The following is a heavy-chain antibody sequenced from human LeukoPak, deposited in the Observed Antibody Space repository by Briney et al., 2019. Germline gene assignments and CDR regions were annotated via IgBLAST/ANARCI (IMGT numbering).Heavy chain of an antibody. CDR2: ITAYNGDT. CDR1: GYSFARYG. J-gene: IGHJ3*02. D-gene: IGHD4-23*01. CDR3: ARDNGGNPGAFDI. Sequence: ASVKVSCKASGYSFARYGITWVRQAPGQGLEWMGWITAYNGDTKSAQKFQGRVTMTTDTSTSTAYMELRSLRSDDTAVYYCARDNGGNPGAFDIWGQGTMVTVSS. V-gene: IGHV1-18*01.